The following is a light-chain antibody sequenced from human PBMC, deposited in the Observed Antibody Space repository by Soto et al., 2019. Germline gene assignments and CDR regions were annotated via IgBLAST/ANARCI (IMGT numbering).Light chain of an antibody. Sequence: QSVLTQPASVSGSPGQSITISCTGTSSDVGTYNYVSWYQQHPGKAPKLIIYDVSTRPSGLSNRFSGSKSGNTASLTISGLQAEDEADYLCSSYASTSTLVVFGGGTKVTVL. CDR3: SSYASTSTLVV. V-gene: IGLV2-14*01. CDR1: SSDVGTYNY. J-gene: IGLJ2*01. CDR2: DVS.